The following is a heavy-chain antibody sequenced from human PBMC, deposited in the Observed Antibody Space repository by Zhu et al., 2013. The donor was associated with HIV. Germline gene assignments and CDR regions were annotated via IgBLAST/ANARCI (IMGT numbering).Heavy chain of an antibody. D-gene: IGHD1-26*01. CDR2: IIPIFGPP. V-gene: IGHV1-69*06. CDR3: ASLSGNYFRALDI. CDR1: GDSFSNFA. J-gene: IGHJ3*02. Sequence: QVLLVQSGTEVKRPGSSVKVSCEASGDSFSNFAVSWVRQAPGQGLEWLGGIIPIFGPPHSAQRFQGRVTMTTDISTNTAYMELRSLRSDDTAVYYCASLSGNYFRALDIWGQGTMVTVSS.